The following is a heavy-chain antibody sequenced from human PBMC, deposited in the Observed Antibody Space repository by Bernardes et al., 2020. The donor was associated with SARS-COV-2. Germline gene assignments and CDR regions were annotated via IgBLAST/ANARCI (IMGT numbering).Heavy chain of an antibody. V-gene: IGHV3-30*18. D-gene: IGHD1-1*01. CDR2: ISYDGNKR. J-gene: IGHJ4*02. Sequence: GGSLRLSCEASESPFNSYAMHWVRQAPGKGLEWVAVISYDGNKRYYVESVKGRFAISRDNSKNTVYLQMNSLRPEDTAVYFCAKDLAWKDVGHIFEYWGQGTLVTVSP. CDR3: AKDLAWKDVGHIFEY. CDR1: ESPFNSYA.